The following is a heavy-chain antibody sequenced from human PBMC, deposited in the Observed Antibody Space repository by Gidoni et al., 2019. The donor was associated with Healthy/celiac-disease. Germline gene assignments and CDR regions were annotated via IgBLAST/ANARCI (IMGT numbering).Heavy chain of an antibody. CDR2: IYYSGST. J-gene: IGHJ5*02. CDR1: GCSLRSSSYH. V-gene: IGHV4-39*01. Sequence: QLQLQESGPGLVKPSETLSLTCTVPGCSLRSSSYHWGWIRQPPGKGLGWIGSIYYSGSTYYNPSLKSRVTISVDTSKNQFSLKLSSVTAADTAVYYCARGGSGYNWNDVGFDPWGQGTLVTVSS. D-gene: IGHD1-1*01. CDR3: ARGGSGYNWNDVGFDP.